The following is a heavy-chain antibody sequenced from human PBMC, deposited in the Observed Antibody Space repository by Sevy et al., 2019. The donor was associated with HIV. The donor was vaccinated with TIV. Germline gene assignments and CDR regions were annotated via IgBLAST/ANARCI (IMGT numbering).Heavy chain of an antibody. D-gene: IGHD2-2*01. J-gene: IGHJ4*02. V-gene: IGHV3-11*06. Sequence: GGSLRLSCAASSDNYMSWIRQAPGKGLEWVSSISSSSNFIYYADSVKGRFTISRDNAKNSLYLQMHSLRAEDTAVYYCARGEYCSSTTCSYFDYWGQGTLVTVSS. CDR3: ARGEYCSSTTCSYFDY. CDR2: ISSSSNFI. CDR1: SDNY.